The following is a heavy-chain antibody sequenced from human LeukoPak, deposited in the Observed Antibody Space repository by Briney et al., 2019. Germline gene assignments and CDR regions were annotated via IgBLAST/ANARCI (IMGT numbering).Heavy chain of an antibody. V-gene: IGHV3-30*02. Sequence: PGGSLRLSCAASGFTFSSYGMHWVRQAPGKGLEWVAFIRYDGSNKYYADSVKGRFTISRDNSKNTLYLQMNSLRAEDTAVYYCAKVVWFGESIPTRHPYYFDYWGQGTLVTVSS. CDR2: IRYDGSNK. J-gene: IGHJ4*02. CDR1: GFTFSSYG. CDR3: AKVVWFGESIPTRHPYYFDY. D-gene: IGHD3-10*01.